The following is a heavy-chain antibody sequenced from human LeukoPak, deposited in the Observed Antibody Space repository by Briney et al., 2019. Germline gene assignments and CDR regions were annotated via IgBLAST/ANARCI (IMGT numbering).Heavy chain of an antibody. CDR3: ARDLDYVWGSYSYFDY. V-gene: IGHV1-18*01. J-gene: IGHJ4*02. CDR1: GYTFTSYG. Sequence: ASVKVSCKASGYTFTSYGISWVRQGPGQGLEWMGWISAYNGNTNYAQKLQGRVTMTTDTSTSTAYMELRSLRSDDPAVYYCARDLDYVWGSYSYFDYWGQGTLVTVSS. D-gene: IGHD3-16*01. CDR2: ISAYNGNT.